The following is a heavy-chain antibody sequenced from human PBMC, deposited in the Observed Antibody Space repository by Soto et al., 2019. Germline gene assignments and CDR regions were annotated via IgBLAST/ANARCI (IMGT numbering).Heavy chain of an antibody. D-gene: IGHD6-13*01. CDR2: ITDSGDET. V-gene: IGHV3-23*01. CDR3: AKDAAGRVAARFDH. J-gene: IGHJ4*02. Sequence: DVQVLESGGGLVQPGGSLRLSCAASGFTFSSFAMSWVRQAPGKGLEWVSSITDSGDETYYSDSVKGRFTISRDNPKNTVFLNLNSLRAADTARYYCAKDAAGRVAARFDHWGQGSLVTVSS. CDR1: GFTFSSFA.